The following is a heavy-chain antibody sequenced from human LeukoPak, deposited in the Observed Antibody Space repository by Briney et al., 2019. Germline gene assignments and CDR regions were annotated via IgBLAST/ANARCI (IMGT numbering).Heavy chain of an antibody. CDR2: ISGSGGST. CDR1: GFTFSSYA. V-gene: IGHV3-23*01. J-gene: IGHJ4*02. CDR3: ARPAVYYYDSSGYYKY. D-gene: IGHD3-22*01. Sequence: PGGSLRLSCAASGFTFSSYAMSWVRQAPGKGLEWVSAISGSGGSTYYADSVKGRFTISRDNSKNTLYLQMNSLRAEDTAVYYCARPAVYYYDSSGYYKYWGQGTLVTVSS.